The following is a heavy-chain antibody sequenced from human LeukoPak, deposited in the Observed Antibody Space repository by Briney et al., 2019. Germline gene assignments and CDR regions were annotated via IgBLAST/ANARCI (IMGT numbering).Heavy chain of an antibody. CDR1: GFTFSSYA. Sequence: PGRSLRLSCAASGFTFSSYAMHWVRQAPGKGLGWVAVISYDGSNKYYADSVKGRFTISRDNSKNTLYLQMNSLRAEDTAVYYCARGDYYYGSGSAFDIWAQGTMVTVSS. CDR3: ARGDYYYGSGSAFDI. J-gene: IGHJ3*02. V-gene: IGHV3-30-3*01. CDR2: ISYDGSNK. D-gene: IGHD3-10*01.